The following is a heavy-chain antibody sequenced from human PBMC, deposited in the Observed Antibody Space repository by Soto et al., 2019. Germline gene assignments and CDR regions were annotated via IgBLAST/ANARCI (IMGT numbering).Heavy chain of an antibody. V-gene: IGHV4-31*03. CDR3: AREGGRRGVDS. D-gene: IGHD3-10*01. CDR1: GISISSGAYY. CDR2: IFYSERT. J-gene: IGHJ4*02. Sequence: QVQLQESGPGLVKPSQTLSLTCTVSGISISSGAYYWSWIRQHPGKGLEWIGYIFYSERTYYNPSLKSRVSISVDTSKNQFSLKLTSVTAADTALYYCAREGGRRGVDSWGQGTLVTVSS.